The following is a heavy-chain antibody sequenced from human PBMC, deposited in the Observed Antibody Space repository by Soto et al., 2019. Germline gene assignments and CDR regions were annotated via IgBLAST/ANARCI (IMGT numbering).Heavy chain of an antibody. CDR2: ISYDGSNK. D-gene: IGHD1-1*01. V-gene: IGHV3-30*18. CDR1: GFTFSSYG. CDR3: AKALTPTVTLRGVFYYYYGMDV. J-gene: IGHJ6*02. Sequence: QVQLVESGGGVVQPGRSLRLSCAASGFTFSSYGMHWVRQAPGKGLEWVAVISYDGSNKYYADSVKGRFTISRDNSKNTLYLQMNSMRAEETAVYYCAKALTPTVTLRGVFYYYYGMDVWGQGTTVTVSS.